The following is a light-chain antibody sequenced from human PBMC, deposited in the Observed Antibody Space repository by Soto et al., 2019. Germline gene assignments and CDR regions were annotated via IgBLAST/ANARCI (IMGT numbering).Light chain of an antibody. CDR3: FSLGGGTGGV. CDR1: SSDVGKYNL. J-gene: IGLJ3*02. V-gene: IGLV2-23*01. CDR2: EDI. Sequence: QSALTQPASVSASPGQSITISCTGTSSDVGKYNLVSWYQQHPGKAPKLMIYEDIERPSGVSNRFSGSKSGNTASLTISGPRAEGEVDYFWFSLGGGTGGVFGGGTQPTV.